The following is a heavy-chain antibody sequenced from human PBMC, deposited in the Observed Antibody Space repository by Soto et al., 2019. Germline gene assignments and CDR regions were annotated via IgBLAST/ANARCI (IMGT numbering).Heavy chain of an antibody. CDR1: GFTYSSYA. CDR3: AKNHGTYGPNWIDS. CDR2: LSGSGGTT. J-gene: IGHJ5*01. Sequence: PGGSLRLSCVVSGFTYSSYAMSWVRQTPGKGLEWVSTLSGSGGTTYYADSVKGQFTISRDNSKSTLYLQMNSLRAEDTAVYYFAKNHGTYGPNWIDSWGRGTLVTVSS. V-gene: IGHV3-23*01. D-gene: IGHD1-1*01.